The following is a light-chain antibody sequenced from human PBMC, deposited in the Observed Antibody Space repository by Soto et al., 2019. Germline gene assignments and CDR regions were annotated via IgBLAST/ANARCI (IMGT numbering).Light chain of an antibody. CDR3: LSYDTSLRVV. V-gene: IGLV1-40*01. J-gene: IGLJ2*01. Sequence: QSVLTQPPSVSGAPGQRVTISCTGSSSNIGAGYDIHWYQQLPGTAPKVLIYSYSNRPSGVPDRFSGSKSGTSASLAIAGLQAEDEADYYCLSYDTSLRVVFGGGTKLTVL. CDR1: SSNIGAGYD. CDR2: SYS.